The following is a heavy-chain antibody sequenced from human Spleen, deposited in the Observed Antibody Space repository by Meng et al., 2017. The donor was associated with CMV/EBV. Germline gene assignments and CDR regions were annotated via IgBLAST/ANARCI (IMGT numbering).Heavy chain of an antibody. D-gene: IGHD2-2*01. V-gene: IGHV4-39*07. CDR1: GGSISSGISY. J-gene: IGHJ4*02. CDR2: LYNGGTT. CDR3: ARDEYCTSTSCPLYYFDY. Sequence: SETLSLTCTVSGGSISSGISYWGWIRQPPGKGLEWIGTLYNGGTTYYNPSLKSRVTISVDTSKNQFSLKLSSVTAADTAVYYCARDEYCTSTSCPLYYFDYWGQEMLVTVSS.